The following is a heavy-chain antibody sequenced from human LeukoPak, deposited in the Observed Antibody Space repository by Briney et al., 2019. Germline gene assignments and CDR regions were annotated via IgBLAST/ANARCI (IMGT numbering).Heavy chain of an antibody. Sequence: PSETLSLTCAVYGGSFSGYYWSWIRQPPGKGLEWIGEINHSGSTYYNPSLKSRVTISVDTSKNQFSLKLSSVTAADTAVYYCARQVRYDSSGYPDYWGQGTLVTVSS. CDR3: ARQVRYDSSGYPDY. V-gene: IGHV4-34*01. CDR2: INHSGST. CDR1: GGSFSGYY. J-gene: IGHJ4*02. D-gene: IGHD3-22*01.